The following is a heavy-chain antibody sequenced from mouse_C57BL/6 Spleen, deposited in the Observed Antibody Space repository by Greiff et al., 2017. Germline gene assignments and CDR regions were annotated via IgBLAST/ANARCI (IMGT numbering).Heavy chain of an antibody. CDR3: AVVTTDYYAKDC. D-gene: IGHD2-5*01. J-gene: IGHJ4*01. V-gene: IGHV1-53*01. Sequence: QVQLQQPGTELVKPGASVKLSCKASGYTFTSYWMHWVKQRPGQGLEWIGNINPGTGGTNYNETFKGKATLTVYKSSSTAYMQLSSLTSADSAFYYCAVVTTDYYAKDCCGGGTSVAAS. CDR2: INPGTGGT. CDR1: GYTFTSYW.